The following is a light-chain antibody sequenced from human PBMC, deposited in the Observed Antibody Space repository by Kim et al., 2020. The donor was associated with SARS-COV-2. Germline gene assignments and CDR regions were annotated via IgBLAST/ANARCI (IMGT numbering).Light chain of an antibody. CDR2: GNS. CDR1: SSNIGAGYD. CDR3: QSYDSSLSEYV. Sequence: QRVTISCTGSSSNIGAGYDVHWYQQLPGTAPKLLIYGNSNRPSGVPDRFSGSKSGTSASLAITGLQAEDEADYYCQSYDSSLSEYVFGTGTKVTVL. J-gene: IGLJ1*01. V-gene: IGLV1-40*01.